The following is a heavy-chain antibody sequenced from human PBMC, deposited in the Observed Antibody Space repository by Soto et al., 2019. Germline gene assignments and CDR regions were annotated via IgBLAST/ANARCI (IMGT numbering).Heavy chain of an antibody. CDR1: GYTFTSYD. CDR2: MNPNSSNT. Sequence: ASVKVSCKASGYTFTSYDINWVRQATGQGLEWMGWMNPNSSNTGYAQKFQGRVTMTRNTSISTAYMELSSLRSEDTAVYYCARGQLLWFGHNVAFDIWGQGTMVTVSS. D-gene: IGHD3-10*01. CDR3: ARGQLLWFGHNVAFDI. V-gene: IGHV1-8*01. J-gene: IGHJ3*02.